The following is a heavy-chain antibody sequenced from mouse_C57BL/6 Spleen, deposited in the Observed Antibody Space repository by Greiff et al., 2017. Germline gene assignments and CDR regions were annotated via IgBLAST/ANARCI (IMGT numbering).Heavy chain of an antibody. D-gene: IGHD2-3*01. CDR1: GYTFTDYY. CDR3: ATYDGYYEVY. V-gene: IGHV1-19*01. J-gene: IGHJ2*01. CDR2: INPYNGGT. Sequence: VQLKESGPVLVKPGASVKMSCKASGYTFTDYYMNWVKQSHGKSLEWIGVINPYNGGTSYNQKVKGKATLTVDKSYSTAYMELNSLTSEDSAVYYCATYDGYYEVYWGQGTTLTVSS.